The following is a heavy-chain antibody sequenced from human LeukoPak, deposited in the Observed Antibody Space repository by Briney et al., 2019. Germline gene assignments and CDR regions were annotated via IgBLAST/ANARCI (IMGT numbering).Heavy chain of an antibody. Sequence: PGGSLRLSCAASGFTVSSNYMSWVGPAPGKGLEWVSVFYSGGDGYYTDSVKGRFTISRDNSKNTLYLQMNSLRVEDTAVFYCVRHSYDGYYFSCWGNGILVTVSS. CDR3: VRHSYDGYYFSC. CDR2: FYSGGDG. CDR1: GFTVSSNY. J-gene: IGHJ4*03. V-gene: IGHV3-53*01. D-gene: IGHD3-16*01.